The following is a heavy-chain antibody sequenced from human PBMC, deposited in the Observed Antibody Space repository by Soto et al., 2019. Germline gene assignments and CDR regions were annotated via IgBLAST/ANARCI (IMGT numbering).Heavy chain of an antibody. Sequence: PSETLSLTCAVYGGSFSGYYWSWIRQPPGKGLEWIGEINHSGSTNYNPSLKSRVTISVDTSKNQFSLKLSSVTAADTAVYYCARLVCSSTSCYGGVGWFDPWGQGTLVTVSS. J-gene: IGHJ5*02. V-gene: IGHV4-34*01. D-gene: IGHD2-2*01. CDR2: INHSGST. CDR1: GGSFSGYY. CDR3: ARLVCSSTSCYGGVGWFDP.